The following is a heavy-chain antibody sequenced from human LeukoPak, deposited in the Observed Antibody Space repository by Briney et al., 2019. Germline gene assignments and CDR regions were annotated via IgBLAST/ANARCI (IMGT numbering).Heavy chain of an antibody. J-gene: IGHJ4*02. V-gene: IGHV3-23*01. CDR1: ESTFSSYA. CDR3: AKDRRACSSSSCYYRFDY. Sequence: GGSLRLSCAASESTFSSYAMSWVRQAQGKGLEWVSAISDSGGSTYYADSVKGRFTVSRDNSKNTMYLQMNSLRAEDTAVYYCAKDRRACSSSSCYYRFDYWGQGTLVTVSS. D-gene: IGHD2-2*01. CDR2: ISDSGGST.